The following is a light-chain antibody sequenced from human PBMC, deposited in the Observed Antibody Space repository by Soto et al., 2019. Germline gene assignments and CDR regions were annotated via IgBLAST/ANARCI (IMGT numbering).Light chain of an antibody. CDR3: QQRSNWPFI. CDR2: DAS. CDR1: QSVSNY. Sequence: ILLTQSPATLAFSAGARATLSCRASQSVSNYLAWYQQKPGQAPRLLIYDASNRATGIPARFSGSGSGTDFTLSISSLEPEDFAVYYCQQRSNWPFIFGQGTRLE. V-gene: IGKV3-11*01. J-gene: IGKJ5*01.